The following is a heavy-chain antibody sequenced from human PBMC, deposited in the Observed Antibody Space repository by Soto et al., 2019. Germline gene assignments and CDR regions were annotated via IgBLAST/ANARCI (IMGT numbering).Heavy chain of an antibody. J-gene: IGHJ4*02. D-gene: IGHD3-10*01. V-gene: IGHV1-18*01. CDR3: ARINYYGSGSYGPIFY. CDR1: GYTFTSYG. CDR2: ISAYNGNT. Sequence: ASVKVSCKASGYTFTSYGISWVRQAPGQGLEWMGWISAYNGNTNYAQKLQGRVTMTTDTSTSTAYMELRSLRSDDTAVYYCARINYYGSGSYGPIFYWGKGTLVTVSS.